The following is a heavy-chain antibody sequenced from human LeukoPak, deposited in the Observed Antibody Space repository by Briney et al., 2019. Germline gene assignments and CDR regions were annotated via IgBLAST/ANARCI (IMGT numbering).Heavy chain of an antibody. CDR1: GYSFTSYW. CDR3: ARPKTETGYDAFDI. J-gene: IGHJ3*02. Sequence: GESLKISCKGSGYSFTSYWIGWVRQMPGKGLEWMGIIYLADSDARYSPSFQGQVSFSADRSINTAYLQWSSLRASDTAMYYCARPKTETGYDAFDIWGQGTMVTVSS. CDR2: IYLADSDA. V-gene: IGHV5-51*01. D-gene: IGHD2-15*01.